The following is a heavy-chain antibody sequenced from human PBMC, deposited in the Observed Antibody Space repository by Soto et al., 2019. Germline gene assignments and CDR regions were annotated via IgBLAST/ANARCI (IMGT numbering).Heavy chain of an antibody. V-gene: IGHV4-34*01. CDR2: INHSGST. J-gene: IGHJ6*02. CDR3: ARYNWNYYYYGMDV. CDR1: GGSFSGYY. Sequence: SETLSLTCAVYGGSFSGYYWSWIRQPPGKGLEWIGEINHSGSTNYNPSLKSRVTISVDTSKNQFSLKLSSVTAADTAVYDCARYNWNYYYYGMDVWGQGTTVTVSS. D-gene: IGHD1-20*01.